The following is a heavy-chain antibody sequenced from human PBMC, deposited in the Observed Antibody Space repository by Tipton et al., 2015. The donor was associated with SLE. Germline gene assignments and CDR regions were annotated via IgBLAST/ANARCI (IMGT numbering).Heavy chain of an antibody. Sequence: QSGAEVKKPGASVKVSCKASGYTFTDYYMHWVRQAPGQGLEWMGWINPNTGTTNYAQKFQGRVPVTRDTSISTAYMELSRLTSDDMAVYCCARAPGGGSYPDHWGQGTLVTVSS. CDR2: INPNTGTT. J-gene: IGHJ4*02. V-gene: IGHV1-2*02. CDR1: GYTFTDYY. D-gene: IGHD1-26*01. CDR3: ARAPGGGSYPDH.